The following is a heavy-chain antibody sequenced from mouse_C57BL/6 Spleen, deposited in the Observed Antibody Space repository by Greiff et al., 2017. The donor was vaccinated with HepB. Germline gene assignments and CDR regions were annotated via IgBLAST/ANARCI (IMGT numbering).Heavy chain of an antibody. Sequence: EVQLVESGGGLVKPGGSLKLSCAASGFTFSSYAMSWVRQTPEKRLEWVATISDGGSYTYYPDNVKGRFTISRDNAKNNLYLQMSHLKSEDTAMYYCARDGGQLRFWFAYWGQGTLVTVSA. CDR3: ARDGGQLRFWFAY. J-gene: IGHJ3*01. V-gene: IGHV5-4*01. CDR1: GFTFSSYA. D-gene: IGHD3-2*02. CDR2: ISDGGSYT.